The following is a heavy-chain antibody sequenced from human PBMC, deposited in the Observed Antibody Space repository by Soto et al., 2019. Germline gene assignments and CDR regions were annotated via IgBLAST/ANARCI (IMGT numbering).Heavy chain of an antibody. CDR2: IYYSGST. D-gene: IGHD3-3*01. V-gene: IGHV4-59*01. CDR1: GGSISSYY. CDR3: ARGGITIFGVVAYYFDY. Sequence: ETLSLTCTVSGGSISSYYWSWIRQPPGKGLEWIGYIYYSGSTNYNPSLKSRVTISVDTSKNQFSLKLSSVTAADTAVYYCARGGITIFGVVAYYFDYWGQGTLVTVSS. J-gene: IGHJ4*02.